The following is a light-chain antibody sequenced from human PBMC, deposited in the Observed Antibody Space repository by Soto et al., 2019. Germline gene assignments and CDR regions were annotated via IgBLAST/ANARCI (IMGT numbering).Light chain of an antibody. J-gene: IGLJ1*01. CDR2: EVT. CDR1: SGDVGAYDY. V-gene: IGLV2-8*01. Sequence: QSVLTQPPSASGSPGQSVTISCTGTSGDVGAYDYVSWYQQHPGKAPKLLIYEVTKRPLGVPDRFSGSKSGNAASLTVSGLXAEDEADYYCSSYAGSNYPYVFGTGTKVTLL. CDR3: SSYAGSNYPYV.